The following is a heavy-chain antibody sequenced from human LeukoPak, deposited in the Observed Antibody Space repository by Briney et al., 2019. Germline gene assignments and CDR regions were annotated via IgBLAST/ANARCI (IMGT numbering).Heavy chain of an antibody. CDR2: INHSGST. V-gene: IGHV4-34*01. CDR1: GGSFSGYY. CDR3: ARGSSSWYRGYYYGMDV. J-gene: IGHJ6*02. D-gene: IGHD6-13*01. Sequence: SETLSLTCAVYGGSFSGYYWSWIRQPPGKGLEWIGEINHSGSTNYNPSLKSRVTISVDTSKNQFSLKLSSVTAADTAVYYCARGSSSWYRGYYYGMDVWGQGTTVTVSS.